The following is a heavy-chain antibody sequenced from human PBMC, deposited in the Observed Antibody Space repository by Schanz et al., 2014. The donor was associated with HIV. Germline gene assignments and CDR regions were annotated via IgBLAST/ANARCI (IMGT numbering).Heavy chain of an antibody. CDR1: GFTFSSYG. Sequence: QVQLVESGGGVVQPGRSLRLSCAASGFTFSSYGMHWVRQAPGKGLEWVAVTSYDGIKKNFADSVRGRFTISRDNSKNTLSLQMTALRTEDTAIYYCAKPEYDSSGNSQTHFDYWGQGTLVTVSS. CDR3: AKPEYDSSGNSQTHFDY. D-gene: IGHD3-22*01. V-gene: IGHV3-33*05. CDR2: TSYDGIKK. J-gene: IGHJ4*02.